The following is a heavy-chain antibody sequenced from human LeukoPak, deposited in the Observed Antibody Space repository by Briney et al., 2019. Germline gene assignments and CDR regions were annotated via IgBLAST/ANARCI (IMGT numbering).Heavy chain of an antibody. D-gene: IGHD6-6*01. J-gene: IGHJ4*02. CDR3: ARGRGSSSYHDY. CDR2: MNPNSGNT. Sequence: ASVKVSCKASGYTFTSYDFNWVRQATGQGLEWMGGMNPNSGNTGYAQKFQGRVTMTRNTSISTADMELSSLRSEDTAVYYCARGRGSSSYHDYWGQGTLVAVSS. V-gene: IGHV1-8*01. CDR1: GYTFTSYD.